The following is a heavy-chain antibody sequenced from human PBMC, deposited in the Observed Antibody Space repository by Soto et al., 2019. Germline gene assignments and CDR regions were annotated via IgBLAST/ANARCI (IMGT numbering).Heavy chain of an antibody. CDR3: ARDLSGSGD. CDR2: ISYDGSNK. J-gene: IGHJ4*02. CDR1: GFAFSSYA. Sequence: QVQLVESGGGVVQPGRSLRLSCAASGFAFSSYAMHWVRQAPGKGLESVAVISYDGSNKYYADSVKGRFTISRDNSKNTLYLQMNSLRAEDTAVYYCARDLSGSGDWGQGTLVTVSS. D-gene: IGHD3-10*01. V-gene: IGHV3-30-3*01.